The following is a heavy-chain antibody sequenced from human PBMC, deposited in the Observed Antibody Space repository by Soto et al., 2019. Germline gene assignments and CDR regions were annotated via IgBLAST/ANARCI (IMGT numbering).Heavy chain of an antibody. CDR3: ARYQRITGTTSDLDFDY. CDR2: ISAYNGNT. V-gene: IGHV1-18*01. D-gene: IGHD1-7*01. CDR1: GYTFTSYG. Sequence: ASVKVSCKASGYTFTSYGISWVRQAHGQGLEWMGWISAYNGNTNYAQKLQGRVTMTTDTSTSTAYMELRSLRSDDTAVYYCARYQRITGTTSDLDFDYWGQGTLVTVSS. J-gene: IGHJ4*02.